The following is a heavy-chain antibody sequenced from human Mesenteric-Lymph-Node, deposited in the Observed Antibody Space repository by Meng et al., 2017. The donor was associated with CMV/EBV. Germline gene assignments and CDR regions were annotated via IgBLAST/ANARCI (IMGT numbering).Heavy chain of an antibody. J-gene: IGHJ4*02. CDR3: ARETTAEVGQLGPFDY. V-gene: IGHV3-20*03. CDR1: GFTFDDYG. D-gene: IGHD6-13*01. CDR2: INWNGGST. Sequence: GGSLRLSFAASGFTFDDYGMSWVRQAPGKGLEWVSGINWNGGSTGCADTVKGRFTISRDNAKNSLYLQMNSLRAEDTALYYCARETTAEVGQLGPFDYWGQGTLVTVSS.